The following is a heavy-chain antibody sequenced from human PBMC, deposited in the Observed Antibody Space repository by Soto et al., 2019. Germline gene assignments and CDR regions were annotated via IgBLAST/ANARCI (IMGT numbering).Heavy chain of an antibody. CDR3: ARGYCTNGVCYAVFDY. V-gene: IGHV4-34*01. J-gene: IGHJ4*02. CDR1: GGSFSGYY. D-gene: IGHD2-8*01. CDR2: INHSGST. Sequence: ASETLSLTXAVYGGSFSGYYWSWIRQPPGKGLEWIGEINHSGSTNYNPSLKSRVTISVDTSKNQFSLKLSSVTAADTAVYYCARGYCTNGVCYAVFDYWGQGTLVTVSS.